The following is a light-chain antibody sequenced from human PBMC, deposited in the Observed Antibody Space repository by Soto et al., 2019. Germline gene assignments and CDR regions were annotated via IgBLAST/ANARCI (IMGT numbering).Light chain of an antibody. CDR1: QDITNL. CDR3: QQYDVLPWT. CDR2: VAS. J-gene: IGKJ1*01. Sequence: DLQMTQSPSSLSVSVGDRVTITCQASQDITNLLNWYQQKPGKAPKLLIYVASNLETGVPSRFSGSGSGTDFSFTISSLQPEDIATYYCQQYDVLPWTFGQGTTVEVK. V-gene: IGKV1-33*01.